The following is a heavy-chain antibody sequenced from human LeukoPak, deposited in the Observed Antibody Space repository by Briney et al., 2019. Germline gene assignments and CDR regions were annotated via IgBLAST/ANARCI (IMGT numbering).Heavy chain of an antibody. CDR1: GFTFCDYA. V-gene: IGHV3-30*04. Sequence: PGRSLRLSCTASGFTFCDYAMSWVRQAPGKGLEWVAVIRYDGSNKYYADSVKGRFTISRDNSKNTLYLQMNSLRAEDTAVYYCVREAAATLFDYWGQGTLVTVSS. D-gene: IGHD1-26*01. J-gene: IGHJ4*02. CDR3: VREAAATLFDY. CDR2: IRYDGSNK.